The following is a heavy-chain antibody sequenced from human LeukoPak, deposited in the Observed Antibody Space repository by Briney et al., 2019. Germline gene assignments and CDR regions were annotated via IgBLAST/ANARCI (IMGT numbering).Heavy chain of an antibody. CDR3: ASSSSAVHFDY. Sequence: PGGSLRLSCAASGFTVSSNYMSWVRQARGKGLEWVSVIYSGGSTYHADSVKGRFTISRHNSKNTLYLQMNSLRAEDTAVYYCASSSSAVHFDYWGQGTLVTVSS. J-gene: IGHJ4*02. V-gene: IGHV3-53*04. CDR1: GFTVSSNY. CDR2: IYSGGST. D-gene: IGHD2-2*01.